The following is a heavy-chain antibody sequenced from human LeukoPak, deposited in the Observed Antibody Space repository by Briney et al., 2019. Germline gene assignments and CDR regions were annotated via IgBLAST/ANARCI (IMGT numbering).Heavy chain of an antibody. CDR1: GYTFTSYY. CDR3: ARDARAYYDFWSGYSDWLDP. CDR2: INPSGGST. V-gene: IGHV1-46*01. J-gene: IGHJ5*02. Sequence: ASVKVSCKASGYTFTSYYIHWVRQAPGQGLEWMGIINPSGGSTNYAQKFQGRVTITRNTSISTAYMELSSLRSEDTAVYYCARDARAYYDFWSGYSDWLDPWGQGTLVTVSS. D-gene: IGHD3-3*01.